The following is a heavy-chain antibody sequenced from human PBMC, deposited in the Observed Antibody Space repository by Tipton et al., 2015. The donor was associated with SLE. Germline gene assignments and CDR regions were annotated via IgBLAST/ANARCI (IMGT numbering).Heavy chain of an antibody. CDR2: IYYSGST. CDR1: GGSISSYY. D-gene: IGHD3-22*01. Sequence: TLSLTCTVSGGSISSYYWSWIRQPPGKGLEWIGYIYYSGSTNYNPSLKSRVTISVDTSKNQFSLKLSSVTAADTAVYYCARVYSYYDSSGYSDAFDIWGQGTMVTVSS. CDR3: ARVYSYYDSSGYSDAFDI. J-gene: IGHJ3*02. V-gene: IGHV4-59*08.